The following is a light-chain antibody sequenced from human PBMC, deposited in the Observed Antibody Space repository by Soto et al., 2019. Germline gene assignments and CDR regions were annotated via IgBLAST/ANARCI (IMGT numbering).Light chain of an antibody. CDR2: AAS. Sequence: DIQLTQSPSVLSASVGDTVTITCRASHIISDYLNWYQQKPGIAPKLLIYAASSLQSRVPSRFSGSGSGTGFTLTITSLQPEDFATYYCQQTYSTPITFGQGTRLEIK. CDR1: HIISDY. V-gene: IGKV1-39*01. CDR3: QQTYSTPIT. J-gene: IGKJ5*01.